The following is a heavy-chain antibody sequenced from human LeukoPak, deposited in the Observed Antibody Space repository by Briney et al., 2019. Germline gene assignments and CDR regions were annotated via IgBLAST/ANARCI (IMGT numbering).Heavy chain of an antibody. J-gene: IGHJ3*02. D-gene: IGHD3-10*01. CDR1: GFTFSNYG. CDR3: AKDQIRSGSGSYYNGDDAFDI. CDR2: ISGSGGST. Sequence: GGTLRLSCAASGFTFSNYGMSWVRQAPGKGLEWVSAISGSGGSTYYADSVKGRFTISRDNSKNTLYLQMNSLRAEDTAVYYCAKDQIRSGSGSYYNGDDAFDIWGQGTMVTVSS. V-gene: IGHV3-23*01.